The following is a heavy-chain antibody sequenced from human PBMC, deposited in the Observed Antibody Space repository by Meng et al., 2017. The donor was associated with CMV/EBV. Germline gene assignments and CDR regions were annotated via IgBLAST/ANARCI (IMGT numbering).Heavy chain of an antibody. CDR1: GGSISSSNYF. CDR2: IYYSGST. CDR3: ARSFDRNYYYYGIDV. D-gene: IGHD1-26*01. J-gene: IGHJ6*02. Sequence: SETLSLTCSVSGGSISSSNYFWGWIRQPPGKGLEWIGNIYYSGSTYYNPSLKSRVIMSVDTSKNQFSLKLFSVTAADTAVYYCARSFDRNYYYYGIDVWGQGTTVTVS. V-gene: IGHV4-39*07.